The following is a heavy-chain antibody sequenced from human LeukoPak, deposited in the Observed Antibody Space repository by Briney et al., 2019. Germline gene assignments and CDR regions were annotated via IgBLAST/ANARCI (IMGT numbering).Heavy chain of an antibody. V-gene: IGHV1-69*06. CDR3: ARGVGILTGYSYYYYMDV. D-gene: IGHD3-9*01. CDR2: IIPIFGTA. J-gene: IGHJ6*03. CDR1: GGTFSSYA. Sequence: GASVKVSCKASGGTFSSYAISWVRQAPGQGLEWMGGIIPIFGTANYAQKFQGRVTITADKSTGTAYMELSSLRSEDTAVYYCARGVGILTGYSYYYYMDVWGKGTTVTISS.